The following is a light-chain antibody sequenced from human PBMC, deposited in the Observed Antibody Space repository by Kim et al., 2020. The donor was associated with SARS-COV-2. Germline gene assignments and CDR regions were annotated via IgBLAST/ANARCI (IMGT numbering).Light chain of an antibody. CDR1: SSDIGAYNY. CDR3: TSYTNSGAFVL. J-gene: IGLJ2*01. V-gene: IGLV2-14*03. CDR2: DVT. Sequence: QSITVSCTGASSDIGAYNYVSWYQQRPGKAPKLMIYDVTYRPSGVSNRFSGSKSGNTASLTISGLQTDDEADYYCTSYTNSGAFVLFGGGTQLTVL.